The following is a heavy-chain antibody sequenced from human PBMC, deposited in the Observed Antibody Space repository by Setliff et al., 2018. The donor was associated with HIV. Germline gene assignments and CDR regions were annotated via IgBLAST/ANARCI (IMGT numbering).Heavy chain of an antibody. CDR2: INPNSGYS. V-gene: IGHV1-2*02. J-gene: IGHJ4*02. D-gene: IGHD5-12*01. Sequence: GASVKVSCKTSGYSFTDHYIHWVRQAPGQGLEWMGWINPNSGYSTSAQKFQGRVLMSRDTSINTAYMELTRLRSDDTAVFYCARGGYDFRGLDYWGQGTLVTAPQ. CDR3: ARGGYDFRGLDY. CDR1: GYSFTDHY.